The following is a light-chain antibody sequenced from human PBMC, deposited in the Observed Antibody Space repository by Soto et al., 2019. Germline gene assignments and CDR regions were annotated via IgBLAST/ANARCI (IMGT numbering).Light chain of an antibody. CDR1: SSDVGGYNY. CDR3: SSYTSSSTSNYV. V-gene: IGLV2-14*01. CDR2: DVS. J-gene: IGLJ1*01. Sequence: QSALTQPASVSGSPGQSITISCTGTSSDVGGYNYASWYQQHPGKAPKLMIYDVSNRPSGVSNRFSGSKSGNTASLTISGLQAEDEADYYCSSYTSSSTSNYVFGTGTKLTVL.